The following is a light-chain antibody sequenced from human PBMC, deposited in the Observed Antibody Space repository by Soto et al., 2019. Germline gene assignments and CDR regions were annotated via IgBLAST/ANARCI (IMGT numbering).Light chain of an antibody. V-gene: IGLV2-14*01. Sequence: QSALTQPASVSGSPGQSITISCTGTSSDVGGYAYVSWYQQHPGKAPKLKIYEVSNRPSGVSNRFSGSKSGNTASLTISGLQAEDEADYYCSSYTSNSTPYVFGTGTKLTVL. CDR3: SSYTSNSTPYV. CDR2: EVS. CDR1: SSDVGGYAY. J-gene: IGLJ1*01.